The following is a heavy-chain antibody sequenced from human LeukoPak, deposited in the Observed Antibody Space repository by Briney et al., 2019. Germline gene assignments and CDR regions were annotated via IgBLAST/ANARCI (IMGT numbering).Heavy chain of an antibody. V-gene: IGHV1-18*01. CDR1: GYTFTSYG. CDR3: ARYPLSYSSNWHYYFDY. Sequence: ASVKVSCKASGYTFTSYGVSWVRLAPGQGLEWMGWISGSNGNTNNAQKVQGRVTMTTDTSTSTAYMELRSLRSDDTAVYYCARYPLSYSSNWHYYFDYWGQGTLLTVSS. J-gene: IGHJ4*02. CDR2: ISGSNGNT. D-gene: IGHD6-13*01.